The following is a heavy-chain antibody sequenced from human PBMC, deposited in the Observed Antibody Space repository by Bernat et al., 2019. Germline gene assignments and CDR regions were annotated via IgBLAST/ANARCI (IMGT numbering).Heavy chain of an antibody. CDR1: GFTFSSYA. CDR3: AREDYGDYEIDAFDI. D-gene: IGHD4-17*01. V-gene: IGHV3-30-3*01. J-gene: IGHJ3*02. Sequence: QVQLVESGGGVVQPGRSLRLSCVASGFTFSSYAMHWVRQAPGKGLEWVAVISYDGSNKYYADSVKGRFTISRDNSKNTLYLQMNSLRAEDTAVYYCAREDYGDYEIDAFDIWGQGTMVTVSS. CDR2: ISYDGSNK.